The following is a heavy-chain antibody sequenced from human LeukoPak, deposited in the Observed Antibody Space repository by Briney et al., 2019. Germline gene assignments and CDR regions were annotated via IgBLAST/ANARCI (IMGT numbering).Heavy chain of an antibody. V-gene: IGHV1-18*01. J-gene: IGHJ4*02. Sequence: EASVKVSCKASGYTFTSYGISWVRQAPGQGLEWMGWISAYNGNTNYAQKLQGRVTMTTDTSTSTAYMELRSLISDDTAVYYCARDPGQYYDILTGYYTPYYFDYWGQGTLVTVSS. CDR2: ISAYNGNT. CDR1: GYTFTSYG. D-gene: IGHD3-9*01. CDR3: ARDPGQYYDILTGYYTPYYFDY.